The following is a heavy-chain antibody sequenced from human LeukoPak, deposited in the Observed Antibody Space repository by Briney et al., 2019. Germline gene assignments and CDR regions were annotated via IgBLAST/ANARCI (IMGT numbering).Heavy chain of an antibody. J-gene: IGHJ5*02. CDR2: INTSGGST. CDR1: GYTFTIYN. CDR3: ARVVGATYNWFDP. D-gene: IGHD1-26*01. V-gene: IGHV1-46*01. Sequence: ASVKVSCKSSGYTFTIYNMRWLRQSPGQRLEWMGIINTSGGSTSYAQKFQGRVTMTRDTSTSTVYMELSSLRSEDTAVYYCARVVGATYNWFDPWGQGTLVTVSS.